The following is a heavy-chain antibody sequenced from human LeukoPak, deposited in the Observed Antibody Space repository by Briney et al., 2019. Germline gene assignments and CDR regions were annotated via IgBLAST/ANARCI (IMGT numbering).Heavy chain of an antibody. V-gene: IGHV4-31*03. J-gene: IGHJ2*01. CDR2: IYYSGST. CDR3: ARDRGYGDYWYFDL. Sequence: SLTLSLTCTVSGGSISSGGDFWSWIRQHPGKGLEWIGFIYYSGSTYYNPSLKSRVTMSVDTSKNQFSLNLSSVTAADTAVYYCARDRGYGDYWYFDLWGRGTLVTVSS. D-gene: IGHD4-17*01. CDR1: GGSISSGGDF.